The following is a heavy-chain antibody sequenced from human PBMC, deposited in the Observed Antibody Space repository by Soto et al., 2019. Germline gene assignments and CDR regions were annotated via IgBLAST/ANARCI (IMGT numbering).Heavy chain of an antibody. CDR1: GFTFSSYG. CDR3: AREIAARPGFYDYYGMDV. CDR2: IWYDGSNK. V-gene: IGHV3-33*01. D-gene: IGHD6-6*01. J-gene: IGHJ6*02. Sequence: GGSLRLSCAASGFTFSSYGMHWVRQAPGKGLEWVAVIWYDGSNKYYADSVKGRFTISRDNSKNTLYLQMNSLRAEDTAVYYCAREIAARPGFYDYYGMDVWGQGTTVTVSS.